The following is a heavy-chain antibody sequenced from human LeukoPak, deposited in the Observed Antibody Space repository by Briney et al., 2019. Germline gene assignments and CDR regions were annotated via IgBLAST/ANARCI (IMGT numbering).Heavy chain of an antibody. CDR1: GFTFSSYW. D-gene: IGHD6-19*01. J-gene: IGHJ4*02. Sequence: GGSLRLSCAASGFTFSSYWMHWVRQAPGKGLEWVSSISSSSSYIYYADSVKGRFTISRDNAKNSLYLQMNSLRAEDTAVYYCARGYSSGIDYWGQGTLVTVSS. V-gene: IGHV3-21*01. CDR2: ISSSSSYI. CDR3: ARGYSSGIDY.